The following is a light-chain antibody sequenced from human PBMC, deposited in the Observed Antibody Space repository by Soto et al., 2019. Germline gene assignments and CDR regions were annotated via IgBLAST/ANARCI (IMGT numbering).Light chain of an antibody. J-gene: IGKJ5*01. Sequence: EIVMTQSPATLSVSPGERATLSCRASQSVSSNLAWYQQKPGQAPRLLIYGASTRATGIPARFNGSGSGPEFTLAISSLQFEDFAVYYCHQYNTWPLTSGGGARLEIK. CDR3: HQYNTWPLT. CDR2: GAS. V-gene: IGKV3-15*01. CDR1: QSVSSN.